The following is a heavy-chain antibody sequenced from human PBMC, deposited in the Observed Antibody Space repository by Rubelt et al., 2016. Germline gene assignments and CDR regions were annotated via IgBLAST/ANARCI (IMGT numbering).Heavy chain of an antibody. Sequence: WHSGSTNYNPSLKSRVTISLDKSKNQFSLKLNSVTAADTAVYYCARAYGDYLYYFDFWGQGTLVTVSS. J-gene: IGHJ4*02. CDR2: WHSGST. V-gene: IGHV4-4*02. D-gene: IGHD4-17*01. CDR3: ARAYGDYLYYFDF.